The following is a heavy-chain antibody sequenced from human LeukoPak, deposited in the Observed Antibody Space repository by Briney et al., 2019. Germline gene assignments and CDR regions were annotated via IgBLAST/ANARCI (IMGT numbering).Heavy chain of an antibody. V-gene: IGHV3-11*01. CDR1: GFTFSDSY. J-gene: IGHJ3*02. Sequence: GGSLRLSCAASGFTFSDSYMNWMRQAPGKGLEWVSFISRGGNTIYYADSVKGRFTISRDNAKNSLYLQMNSLRTEHTALYYCTKDLRSFVDTTVVTAFDIWGQGTLVTVSS. CDR3: TKDLRSFVDTTVVTAFDI. CDR2: ISRGGNTI. D-gene: IGHD5-18*01.